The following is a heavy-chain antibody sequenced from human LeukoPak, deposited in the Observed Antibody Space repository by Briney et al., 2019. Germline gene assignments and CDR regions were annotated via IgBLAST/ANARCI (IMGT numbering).Heavy chain of an antibody. CDR1: GGSISSSSYY. D-gene: IGHD2-2*01. CDR2: IYYSGST. Sequence: PSETLSLTCTVSGGSISSSSYYWGWIRQPPGKGLEWIGSIYYSGSTYYNPSLKSRVTISVDTSKNQFSLQLSSVTAADTAVYYCARVGRGVPTVPYWYFGLWGRGTLVTVSS. CDR3: ARVGRGVPTVPYWYFGL. V-gene: IGHV4-39*07. J-gene: IGHJ2*01.